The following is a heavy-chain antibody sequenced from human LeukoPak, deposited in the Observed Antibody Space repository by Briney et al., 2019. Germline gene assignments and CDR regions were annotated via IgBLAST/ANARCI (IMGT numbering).Heavy chain of an antibody. CDR1: GFTFSHYY. J-gene: IGHJ3*02. CDR2: ISITGSII. CDR3: ANAVAATKGSDAFYI. D-gene: IGHD2-15*01. V-gene: IGHV3-11*04. Sequence: GGSPRLSCAASGFTFSHYYMSLLRQAPGKGLEWISHISITGSIIFYADSVKGRFTVSRDNAKNSLYLQMNSLRAEDTALYYCANAVAATKGSDAFYIWRHGTMVTVSS.